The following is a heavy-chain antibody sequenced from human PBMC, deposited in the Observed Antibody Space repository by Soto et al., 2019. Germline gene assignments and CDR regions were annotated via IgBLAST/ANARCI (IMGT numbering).Heavy chain of an antibody. CDR1: GLTFSSYG. CDR3: ARDRRSYSRRWYANKC. CDR2: IWYYGSNK. J-gene: IGHJ4*02. D-gene: IGHD6-19*01. Sequence: PWGPLRLSCAASGLTFSSYGMPWVRQAPGKGLEWVAVIWYYGSNKYYADSVKGRFTISRDNSKNTLYLQMNSLRAEDTAMYYCARDRRSYSRRWYANKCWGKGTMVIVSS. V-gene: IGHV3-33*01.